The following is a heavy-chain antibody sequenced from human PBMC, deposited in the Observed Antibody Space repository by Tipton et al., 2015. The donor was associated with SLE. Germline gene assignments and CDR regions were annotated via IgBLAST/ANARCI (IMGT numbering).Heavy chain of an antibody. D-gene: IGHD1-7*01. V-gene: IGHV3-23*01. J-gene: IGHJ4*02. CDR3: AKDGGNSAYYFDY. Sequence: SLRLSCAASGFSFDRYAMNWVRQAPGKGLEWVSYISRSTKDIYYADSVKGRFTISRDNSKNTLYLQMNSLRPEDTAVYYCAKDGGNSAYYFDYWGQGTRVTVSS. CDR1: GFSFDRYA. CDR2: ISRSTKDI.